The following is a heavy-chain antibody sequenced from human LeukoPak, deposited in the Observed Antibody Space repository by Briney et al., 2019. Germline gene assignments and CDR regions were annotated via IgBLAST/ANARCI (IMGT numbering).Heavy chain of an antibody. CDR1: GVSISSGSCY. D-gene: IGHD3-10*01. J-gene: IGHJ5*02. V-gene: IGHV4-61*02. Sequence: PSQTLSLTCTVSGVSISSGSCYWSWIRQPAGKGLEWIGRIYTSGSTNYNPSLKSRVTMSVDTSKNQFSLKLSSVTAADTAVYYCARDVAMVRGRFDPWGQGTLVTVSS. CDR2: IYTSGST. CDR3: ARDVAMVRGRFDP.